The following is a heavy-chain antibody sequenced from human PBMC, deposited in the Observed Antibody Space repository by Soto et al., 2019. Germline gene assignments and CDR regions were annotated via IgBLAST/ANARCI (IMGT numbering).Heavy chain of an antibody. D-gene: IGHD3-10*01. CDR1: GGSISSYY. J-gene: IGHJ6*02. CDR3: ASGTSYYYGSGSYYYYYYGMDV. CDR2: IYTSGST. Sequence: SETLSLTCTVSGGSISSYYWSWIQQPAGKGLEWIGRIYTSGSTNYNPSLKSRVTMSVDTSKNQFSLKLSSVTAADTAVYYCASGTSYYYGSGSYYYYYYGMDVWGQGTTVTVSS. V-gene: IGHV4-4*07.